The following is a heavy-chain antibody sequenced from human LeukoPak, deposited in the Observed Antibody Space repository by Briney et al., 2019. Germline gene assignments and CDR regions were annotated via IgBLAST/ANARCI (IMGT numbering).Heavy chain of an antibody. Sequence: SETLSLTCIVSGGSISSYYWSWVRQPPGKGLEWIGYIYYSGRTNYTPSLKSRVTISVDTSKNQFSLKLSSVTAADTAVYYCAGGSGWYAYWGQGTLVTVSS. CDR2: IYYSGRT. CDR3: AGGSGWYAY. CDR1: GGSISSYY. V-gene: IGHV4-59*08. D-gene: IGHD6-19*01. J-gene: IGHJ4*02.